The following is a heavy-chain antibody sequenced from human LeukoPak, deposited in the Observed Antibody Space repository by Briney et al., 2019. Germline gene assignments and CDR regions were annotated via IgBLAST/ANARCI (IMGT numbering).Heavy chain of an antibody. CDR1: GGSISGYY. J-gene: IGHJ6*03. D-gene: IGHD2-8*02. V-gene: IGHV4-4*09. CDR2: IYTSGST. CDR3: ARLLRRTGYFYDYYYYMDV. Sequence: PSETLSLTCTVSGGSISGYYWSWIRQPPGKGLEWIGYIYTSGSTNYNPSLKSRVTISVDTSKNQFSLKLSSVAAADTAVYYCARLLRRTGYFYDYYYYMDVWGKGTTVTVSS.